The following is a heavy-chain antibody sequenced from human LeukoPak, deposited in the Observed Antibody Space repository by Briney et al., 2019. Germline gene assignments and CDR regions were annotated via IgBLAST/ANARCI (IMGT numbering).Heavy chain of an antibody. J-gene: IGHJ4*02. CDR3: ARLGAGPTYYDFWSGYSSFYFDY. CDR1: GGSTSSGNYY. D-gene: IGHD3-3*01. V-gene: IGHV4-39*02. CDR2: ISSSGNT. Sequence: PSVTLSLTCTVSGGSTSSGNYYWGWIRQPPGKGLEWIGGISSSGNTYYNPSLKSRITISIDTSKNHFSLKLSSVTAADTAVYYCARLGAGPTYYDFWSGYSSFYFDYWGQGTLVTVSS.